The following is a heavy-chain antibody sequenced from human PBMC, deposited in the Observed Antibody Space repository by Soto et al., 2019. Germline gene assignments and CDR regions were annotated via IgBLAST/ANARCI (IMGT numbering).Heavy chain of an antibody. CDR2: ISGSGGST. V-gene: IGHV3-23*01. J-gene: IGHJ6*02. D-gene: IGHD3-3*01. CDR3: AKPHRANVLRFLEWSPDYYYYYGMDV. Sequence: GESLKISCAASGFTFSSYAMSWVRQAPGKGLEWVSAISGSGGSTYYADSVKGRFTISRDNSKNTLYLQMNSLRAEDTAVYYCAKPHRANVLRFLEWSPDYYYYYGMDVWGQGTTVTVSS. CDR1: GFTFSSYA.